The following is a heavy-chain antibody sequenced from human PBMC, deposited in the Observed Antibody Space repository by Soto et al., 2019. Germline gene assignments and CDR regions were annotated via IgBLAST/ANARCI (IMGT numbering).Heavy chain of an antibody. J-gene: IGHJ4*02. CDR3: AHLGGSSWGRLLTFDY. V-gene: IGHV2-5*02. CDR1: GFSLSTSGVG. CDR2: IYWDDDK. Sequence: QITLKESGPTLVKPTQPLTLTCTFSGFSLSTSGVGVGWIRQPPGKALEWLALIYWDDDKRYSPSLKSRLTITKDTSKIQVVLTMTNMDPVDTATYYCAHLGGSSWGRLLTFDYWGQGTLVTVSS. D-gene: IGHD6-6*01.